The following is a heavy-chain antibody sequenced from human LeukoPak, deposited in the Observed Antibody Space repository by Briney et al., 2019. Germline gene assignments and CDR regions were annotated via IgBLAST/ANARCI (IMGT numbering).Heavy chain of an antibody. D-gene: IGHD3-10*01. CDR3: TRLIMSSIYYYYMDV. Sequence: SETLSLTCTVSGGSITNYYWSWIRQPPGKGLEWIAYIHYSGSANYNPSLKSRVTISVDTSKNQFSLKLSSVTAADTAVYYCTRLIMSSIYYYYMDVWGKGTTVTVSS. CDR1: GGSITNYY. V-gene: IGHV4-59*01. J-gene: IGHJ6*03. CDR2: IHYSGSA.